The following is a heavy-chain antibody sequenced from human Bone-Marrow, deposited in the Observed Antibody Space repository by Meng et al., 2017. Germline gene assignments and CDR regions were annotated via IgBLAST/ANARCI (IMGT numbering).Heavy chain of an antibody. CDR1: GFTFSSYA. CDR3: AKDRVPDGIWSIDY. D-gene: IGHD1-14*01. J-gene: IGHJ4*02. CDR2: ISVNGDRA. Sequence: GESLKISCAASGFTFSSYAIHWVRQAPGKGLEWVSGISVNGDRAYYAVSVKGRFTISRDNSKNTLYVQMNSLRAEDTAVYYCAKDRVPDGIWSIDYWGQGTLVTVSS. V-gene: IGHV3-23*01.